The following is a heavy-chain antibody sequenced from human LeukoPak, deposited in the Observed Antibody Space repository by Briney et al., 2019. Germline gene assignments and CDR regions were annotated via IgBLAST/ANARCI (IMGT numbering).Heavy chain of an antibody. V-gene: IGHV3-30*03. J-gene: IGHJ5*02. CDR1: GFTFSSYG. CDR3: ARDPFRQQLADWFDP. CDR2: ISYDGSNK. D-gene: IGHD6-13*01. Sequence: GGSLRLSCAASGFTFSSYGMHWVRQAPGKGLEWVAVISYDGSNKYYADSVKGRFTISRDNSKNTLYLQMNSLRSDDTAVYYCARDPFRQQLADWFDPWGQGTLVTVSS.